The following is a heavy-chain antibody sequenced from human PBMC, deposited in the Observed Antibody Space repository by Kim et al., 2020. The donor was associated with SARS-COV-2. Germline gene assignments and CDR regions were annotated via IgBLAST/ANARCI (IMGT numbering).Heavy chain of an antibody. CDR2: IYYSGST. CDR1: GGSISSSSYY. Sequence: SETLSLTCTVSGGSISSSSYYWGWIRQPPGKGLEWIGSIYYSGSTYYNPSLKSRVTISVDTSKNQFSLKLSSVTAADTAVYYCARDLWFGELFSPLPYYYYYYVMDVWGQGTTVTVPS. V-gene: IGHV4-39*07. CDR3: ARDLWFGELFSPLPYYYYYYVMDV. D-gene: IGHD3-10*01. J-gene: IGHJ6*02.